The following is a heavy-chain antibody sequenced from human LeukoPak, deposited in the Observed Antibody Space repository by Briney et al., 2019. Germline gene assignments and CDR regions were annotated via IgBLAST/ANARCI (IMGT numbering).Heavy chain of an antibody. D-gene: IGHD3-3*01. J-gene: IGHJ3*02. V-gene: IGHV3-48*01. CDR3: AKTYDFGRGHPGDAFDN. CDR2: IDARSGIV. Sequence: PGGSLRLSCAASGFTFSSYSMNWVRQAPGKGLEWVSYIDARSGIVYYADSVQGRFTISRDDAKDSVFLQMNSLRVDDTAVYYCAKTYDFGRGHPGDAFDNWGQGTLVTVPS. CDR1: GFTFSSYS.